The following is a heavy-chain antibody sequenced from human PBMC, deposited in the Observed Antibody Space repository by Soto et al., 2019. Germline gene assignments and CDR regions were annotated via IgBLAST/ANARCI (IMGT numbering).Heavy chain of an antibody. CDR1: GFTFSSYA. D-gene: IGHD2-15*01. CDR2: VRIGGST. J-gene: IGHJ4*02. CDR3: AKRRGAGGHFDY. Sequence: DVQLLESGGGLVQPEGSLRLSCAASGFTFSSYAMGWVRQGPGKGLEWVAVVRIGGSTHYADSVRGRFTSSRDNTKNTLSLQINSLTAEDTAVYFCAKRRGAGGHFDYCGQGALVTVSS. V-gene: IGHV3-23*01.